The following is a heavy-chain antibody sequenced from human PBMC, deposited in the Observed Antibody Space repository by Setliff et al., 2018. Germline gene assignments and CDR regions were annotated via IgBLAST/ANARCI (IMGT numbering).Heavy chain of an antibody. Sequence: GVSLRLSCAASGFTFSSYGMHWVRQAPGKGLEWVAFIRYDGSNKDYADSVKGRFTISRDNSKNAVYLQMNSLRAEDTAEYYCARGVVVVVAATSNYFDPWGQGTLVTVSS. V-gene: IGHV3-30*02. CDR2: IRYDGSNK. J-gene: IGHJ5*02. CDR3: ARGVVVVVAATSNYFDP. D-gene: IGHD2-15*01. CDR1: GFTFSSYG.